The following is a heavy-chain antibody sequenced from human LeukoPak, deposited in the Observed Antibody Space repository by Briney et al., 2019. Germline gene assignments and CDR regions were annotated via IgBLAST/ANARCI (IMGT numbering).Heavy chain of an antibody. D-gene: IGHD2-15*01. Sequence: GGSLRLSCAASGFTFSTYGMHWVGQAPGTGLEWVAFIRYDGSSKYYADYVKGRFTITRDNAKNMLYLQMNSLGVEDTAVYYCTADGCGGTCYFDHWGQGALVTVSS. CDR1: GFTFSTYG. V-gene: IGHV3-30*02. CDR2: IRYDGSSK. CDR3: TADGCGGTCYFDH. J-gene: IGHJ4*02.